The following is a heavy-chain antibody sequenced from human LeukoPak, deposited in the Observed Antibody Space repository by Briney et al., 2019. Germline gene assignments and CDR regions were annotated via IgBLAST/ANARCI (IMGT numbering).Heavy chain of an antibody. CDR1: GGSFSAYY. J-gene: IGHJ4*02. V-gene: IGHV4-34*01. D-gene: IGHD6-19*01. CDR2: INHSGST. CDR3: ARRPGYSSGWYGY. Sequence: PSETLSLTCAVYGGSFSAYYRSWIRQPPGKGLEWIGEINHSGSTNYNPSLKSRVTISVDTSKNQFSLKLNSVTAADTAVYYCARRPGYSSGWYGYWGQGTLVTVSS.